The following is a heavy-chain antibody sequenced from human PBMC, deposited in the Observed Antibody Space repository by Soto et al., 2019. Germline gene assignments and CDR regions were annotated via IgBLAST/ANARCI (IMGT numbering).Heavy chain of an antibody. J-gene: IGHJ1*01. Sequence: QVQLVESGGGVVKPGRSLRLSCAASGFTFSSYARHWVGQAPGKGLEWVAVISYDGSNKYYADSVKGRFTISRDNSKNTLYLQMNSLRAEDTAVYYCARDPLRGYYDSSGTSAEYFQHWGQGTLVTVSS. D-gene: IGHD3-22*01. CDR3: ARDPLRGYYDSSGTSAEYFQH. V-gene: IGHV3-30-3*01. CDR2: ISYDGSNK. CDR1: GFTFSSYA.